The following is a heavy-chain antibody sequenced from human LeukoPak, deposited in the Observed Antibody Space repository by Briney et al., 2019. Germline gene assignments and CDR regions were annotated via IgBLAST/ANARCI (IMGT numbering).Heavy chain of an antibody. D-gene: IGHD2-2*01. J-gene: IGHJ5*02. Sequence: PGGSLRLSCAASGFTFSTYGMHWVRQAPGKGLEWVSAISGSGRSTYYADSVKGRFTISRDNSKNTLYLQMNNLRAEDTAVYYCAKDPEEYQLPPFNWFDPWGQGTLVTVSS. CDR3: AKDPEEYQLPPFNWFDP. V-gene: IGHV3-23*01. CDR2: ISGSGRST. CDR1: GFTFSTYG.